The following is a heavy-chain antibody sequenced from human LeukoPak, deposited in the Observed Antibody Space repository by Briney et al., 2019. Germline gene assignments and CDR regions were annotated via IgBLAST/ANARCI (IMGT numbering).Heavy chain of an antibody. Sequence: PGGSLRLSCAASGFTVSSNYMSWVRQAPGKGLEWVSVIYSGGSIYYADSVKGRFTISGDNSRNTLYLQMNSLRAEDTAVYYCAVSMVRGVSIYYFDYWGQGTLVAVSS. CDR1: GFTVSSNY. V-gene: IGHV3-53*01. CDR2: IYSGGSI. J-gene: IGHJ4*02. CDR3: AVSMVRGVSIYYFDY. D-gene: IGHD3-10*01.